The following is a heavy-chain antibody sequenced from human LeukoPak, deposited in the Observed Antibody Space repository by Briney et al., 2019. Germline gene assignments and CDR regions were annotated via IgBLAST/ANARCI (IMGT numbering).Heavy chain of an antibody. D-gene: IGHD3-10*01. CDR1: GFTFSTYW. J-gene: IGHJ4*02. CDR2: IKEDGSDK. Sequence: GGSLRLSCAASGFTFSTYWMSWVRQAPGKGLEWVANIKEDGSDKYYVGSVEGRFTISRDNAKTSLYLQMNSLRAEDTAVYYCARDEGIRAFDYSGQGTLVTVSS. V-gene: IGHV3-7*01. CDR3: ARDEGIRAFDY.